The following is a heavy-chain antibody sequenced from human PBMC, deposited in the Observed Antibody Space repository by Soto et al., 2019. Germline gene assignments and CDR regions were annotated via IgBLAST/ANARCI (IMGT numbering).Heavy chain of an antibody. CDR2: INPNGGAT. Sequence: QVQLVQSGAEVKKPGASVKVSCKASGYTFINHYIHWVRQAPGVGLEWMGIINPNGGATDYAQKFQDRVTMTTDTYMNTVLMDLISLTSEDTAVYSCERDAAASAPSASFDNWGQGTLVSVSS. J-gene: IGHJ4*02. CDR1: GYTFINHY. D-gene: IGHD6-25*01. V-gene: IGHV1-46*01. CDR3: ERDAAASAPSASFDN.